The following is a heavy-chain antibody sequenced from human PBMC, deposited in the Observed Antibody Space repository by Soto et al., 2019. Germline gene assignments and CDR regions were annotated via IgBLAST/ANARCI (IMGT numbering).Heavy chain of an antibody. CDR2: INSDGSST. V-gene: IGHV3-74*01. Sequence: GGSLRLSCAASGFTFSSYWMHWVRQAPGKGLVWVSRINSDGSSTSYADSVKGRFTISRDNSKNTLYLQMNSLRAEDTAVYYCARYGSGPDAFDIWGQGTMVTVSS. D-gene: IGHD2-15*01. CDR1: GFTFSSYW. J-gene: IGHJ3*02. CDR3: ARYGSGPDAFDI.